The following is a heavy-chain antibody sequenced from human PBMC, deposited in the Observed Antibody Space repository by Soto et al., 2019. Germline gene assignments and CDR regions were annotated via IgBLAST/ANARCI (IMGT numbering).Heavy chain of an antibody. CDR3: ARDSSSGWRFDY. Sequence: EVQLVESGGGLVQPGGSLRLSCAASEFTFSSYEMNWVRQAPAKRLVWVSYISSSGRTIYYPDSVKGRFTIARDNTKSSLDLQMNSLRAEDTAVYYCARDSSSGWRFDYRGQGTLDTVSS. CDR1: EFTFSSYE. V-gene: IGHV3-48*03. J-gene: IGHJ4*02. D-gene: IGHD6-19*01. CDR2: ISSSGRTI.